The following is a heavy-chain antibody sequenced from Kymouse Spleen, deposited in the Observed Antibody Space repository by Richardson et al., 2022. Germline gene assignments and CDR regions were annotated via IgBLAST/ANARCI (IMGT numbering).Heavy chain of an antibody. CDR2: IRSKAYGGTT. CDR3: TRGGYSGYDFPV. J-gene: IGHJ4*02,IGHJ5*02. D-gene: IGHD5-12*01. V-gene: IGHV3-49*05. Sequence: EVQLVESGGGLVKPGRSLRLSCTASGFTFGDYAMSWFRQAPGKGLEWVGFIRSKAYGGTTEYAASVKGRFTISRDDSKSIAYLQMNSLKTEDTAVYYCTRGGYSGYDFPVWGQGTLVTVSS. CDR1: GFTFGDYA.